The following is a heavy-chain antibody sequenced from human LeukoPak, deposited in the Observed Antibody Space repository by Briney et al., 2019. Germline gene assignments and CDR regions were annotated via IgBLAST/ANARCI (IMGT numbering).Heavy chain of an antibody. CDR2: IYPGDSDT. CDR1: GYSFTNFW. Sequence: GESLKISCKGSGYSFTNFWIGWVRQMPGKGLEWMGIIYPGDSDTRYSPSFQGQVTISADKSINTAYLQWSSLKASDTAMYYCARPHFDSIGYEFDYWGQGTLVTVSS. V-gene: IGHV5-51*01. J-gene: IGHJ4*02. CDR3: ARPHFDSIGYEFDY. D-gene: IGHD3-22*01.